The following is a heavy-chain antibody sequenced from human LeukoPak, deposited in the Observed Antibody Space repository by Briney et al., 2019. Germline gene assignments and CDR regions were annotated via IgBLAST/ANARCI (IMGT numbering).Heavy chain of an antibody. CDR1: GFTFSSYG. CDR2: IRDDGSNK. Sequence: GGSLRLSCAASGFTFSSYGMHWVRQAPGKGLEWVAFIRDDGSNKYYADSVKGRFTISRDNSKNTLYMQMNSLRAEDTAVYYCAKDHSNYHFGFDYWGQGTLVTVSS. D-gene: IGHD4-11*01. J-gene: IGHJ4*02. CDR3: AKDHSNYHFGFDY. V-gene: IGHV3-30*02.